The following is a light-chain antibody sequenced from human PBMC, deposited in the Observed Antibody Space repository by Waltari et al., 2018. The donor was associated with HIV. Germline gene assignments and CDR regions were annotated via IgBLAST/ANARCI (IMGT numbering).Light chain of an antibody. CDR3: QQAKRFPHT. CDR1: QPVSSF. J-gene: IGKJ4*01. V-gene: IGKV1-12*01. CDR2: RAS. Sequence: DIQMTQSPSFVSASVGDTVTFTCRANQPVSSFLAWYQRKPGRPPSLLVYRASILQTGVPSRFTGNGSGIDFALSIASLQPDDSGIYFCQQAKRFPHTFGGGTRVEI.